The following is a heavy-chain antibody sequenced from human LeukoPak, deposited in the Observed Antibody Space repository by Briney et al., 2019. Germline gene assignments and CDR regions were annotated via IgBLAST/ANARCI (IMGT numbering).Heavy chain of an antibody. CDR1: GFTISGYW. CDR3: ASTENYYDSRALGY. D-gene: IGHD3-22*01. Sequence: GGSLRLSCAASGFTISGYWMHRVRQAPGKGLEWVAVIWYDGSNKYYADSVKGRFTISRDNSKNTLYLQMNSLRAEDTAVYYCASTENYYDSRALGYWGQGTLVTVSS. CDR2: IWYDGSNK. V-gene: IGHV3-33*08. J-gene: IGHJ4*02.